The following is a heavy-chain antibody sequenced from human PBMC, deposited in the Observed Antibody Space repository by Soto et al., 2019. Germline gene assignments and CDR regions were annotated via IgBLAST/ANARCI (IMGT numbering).Heavy chain of an antibody. CDR2: IYYSGST. Sequence: SETLSLTCTVSGGSISSSSYYWGWIRQPPGKGLEWIGSIYYSGSTYYNPSLKSRVTISVDTSKNQFSLKLSSVTAADTAVYYCARGIAAAGTERYWYFDLWGRGTLVTVSS. CDR1: GGSISSSSYY. V-gene: IGHV4-39*07. D-gene: IGHD6-13*01. CDR3: ARGIAAAGTERYWYFDL. J-gene: IGHJ2*01.